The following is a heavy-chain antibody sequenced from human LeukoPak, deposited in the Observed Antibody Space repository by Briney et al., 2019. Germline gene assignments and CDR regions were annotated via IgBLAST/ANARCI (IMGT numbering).Heavy chain of an antibody. D-gene: IGHD6-13*01. V-gene: IGHV3-21*01. CDR2: ISSSSSYI. Sequence: PGGSLRLSCAAAGFTFSTYTSSWVRQAPGQGLEWVSSISSSSSYIYYADSVKGRFTISRDNAKNSLYLQMNSLRAEDTAVYYCARDRYSSSLDAFDIWGQGTMVTVSS. J-gene: IGHJ3*02. CDR1: GFTFSTYT. CDR3: ARDRYSSSLDAFDI.